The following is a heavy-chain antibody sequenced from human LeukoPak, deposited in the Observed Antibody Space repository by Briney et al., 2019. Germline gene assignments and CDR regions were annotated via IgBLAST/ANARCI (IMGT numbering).Heavy chain of an antibody. Sequence: GESLKISCKGSGYGFTNYWIGWVRQMPGKGLEWMGVIYPGDSDTRYSPSFRGQVTISADKSLSTAYLQWSSLEASDTAMYYCARHKGASTLTTCFDDWGQGTLVTVSS. J-gene: IGHJ4*02. CDR3: ARHKGASTLTTCFDD. CDR2: IYPGDSDT. D-gene: IGHD4-17*01. V-gene: IGHV5-51*01. CDR1: GYGFTNYW.